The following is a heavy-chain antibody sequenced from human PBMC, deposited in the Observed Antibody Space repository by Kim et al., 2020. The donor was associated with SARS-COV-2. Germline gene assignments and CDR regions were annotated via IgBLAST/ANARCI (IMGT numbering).Heavy chain of an antibody. J-gene: IGHJ4*02. Sequence: SQTLSLTCAISGDSVSNNGATWNWIRQSPSRGLEWLGRTYYRSKWFYEYALSVKSRITINPDTSKNQFSPQLNSLTPEDTAVYYCTRRIWGLSDYWGQGTLVTVSS. D-gene: IGHD3-16*01. CDR1: GDSVSNNGAT. V-gene: IGHV6-1*01. CDR3: TRRIWGLSDY. CDR2: TYYRSKWFY.